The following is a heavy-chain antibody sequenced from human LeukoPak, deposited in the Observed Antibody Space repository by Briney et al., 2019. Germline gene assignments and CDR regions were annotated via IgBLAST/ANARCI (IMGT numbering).Heavy chain of an antibody. Sequence: GGTLRLSCAASGFTFSSHGTNWVRQAPGKGLEWVSGISPNGVITYYADSVKGRFTISRDNSKGTVSLQMNSLRPEDTAVYYCAKAPQTYYYMDVWGKGTTVTISS. J-gene: IGHJ6*03. CDR3: AKAPQTYYYMDV. CDR2: ISPNGVIT. CDR1: GFTFSSHG. V-gene: IGHV3-23*01.